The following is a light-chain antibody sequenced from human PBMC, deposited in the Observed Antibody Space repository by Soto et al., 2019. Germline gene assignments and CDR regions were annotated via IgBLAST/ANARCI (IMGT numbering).Light chain of an antibody. CDR2: DVS. V-gene: IGLV2-14*03. CDR1: SSDVGHYNY. Sequence: QAVVTQPASVSGSPGQSITVSCTGTSSDVGHYNYVSWYQRHPGKAPKLMIYDVSNRPSGVSDRFSGSKSGNTASLTISGLQAEDEADYYCTSYTTSSTVVFGGGTKVTVL. CDR3: TSYTTSSTVV. J-gene: IGLJ2*01.